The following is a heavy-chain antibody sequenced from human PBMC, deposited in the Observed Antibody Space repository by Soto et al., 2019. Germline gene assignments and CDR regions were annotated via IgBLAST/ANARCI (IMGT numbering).Heavy chain of an antibody. CDR1: GFTFSMFS. Sequence: GGSLRLSCSASGFTFSMFSMHWVRQAPGKGLEYVSGMSSNGDSTYYADSVKGRFTISRDNSKNTLYLQMSSLRAVDTAVYYCVHPRSTVQIPPTWGQGTLVTVSS. D-gene: IGHD4-17*01. CDR3: VHPRSTVQIPPT. J-gene: IGHJ5*02. CDR2: MSSNGDST. V-gene: IGHV3-64D*06.